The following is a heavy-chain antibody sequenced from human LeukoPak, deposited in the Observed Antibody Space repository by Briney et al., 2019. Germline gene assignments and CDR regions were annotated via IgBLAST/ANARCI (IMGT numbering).Heavy chain of an antibody. CDR3: ARVGYSGYGYYFDN. CDR2: IYYSGST. CDR1: GGSISSYY. Sequence: SETLSLTCTVSGGSISSYYWSWIRQPPGKGLEWIGYIYYSGSTNYNPSLKSRVTLSVDTSKSQFSLKPSSVTAADTAVYYCARVGYSGYGYYFDNWGQGTLVTVSS. J-gene: IGHJ4*02. V-gene: IGHV4-59*01. D-gene: IGHD5-12*01.